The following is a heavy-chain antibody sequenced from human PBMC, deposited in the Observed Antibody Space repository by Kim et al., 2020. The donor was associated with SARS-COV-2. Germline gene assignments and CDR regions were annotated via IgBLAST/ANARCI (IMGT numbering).Heavy chain of an antibody. V-gene: IGHV4-39*01. CDR2: MTYSGGT. CDR1: GGSISSSGHY. J-gene: IGHJ6*02. CDR3: ARHGRPHGMDV. Sequence: SETLSLTCTVSGGSISSSGHYRAWIRQPPGKGLEWIGTMTYSGGTHYNPSLKSRVTISEDTSKNQFSLRLSSVTAADTAVYYRARHGRPHGMDVWGQGTTVTVSS.